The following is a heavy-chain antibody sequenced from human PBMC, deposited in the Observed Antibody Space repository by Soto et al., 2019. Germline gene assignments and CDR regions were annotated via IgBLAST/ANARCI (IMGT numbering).Heavy chain of an antibody. CDR1: GGTFSSYA. CDR2: IIPIFGTA. V-gene: IGHV1-69*13. Sequence: ASVKVSCKASGGTFSSYAISWVRQAPGQGLEWMGGIIPIFGTANYDQKFQGRVTITADESTSTAYMELSSLRSEDTAVYYCARDCSGGSCYSYSWYYYYGMDVWGQGTTVTVSS. CDR3: ARDCSGGSCYSYSWYYYYGMDV. D-gene: IGHD2-15*01. J-gene: IGHJ6*02.